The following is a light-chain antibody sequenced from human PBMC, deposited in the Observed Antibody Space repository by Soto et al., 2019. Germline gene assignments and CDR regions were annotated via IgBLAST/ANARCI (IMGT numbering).Light chain of an antibody. CDR1: QSVSNTY. CDR2: GAS. V-gene: IGKV3-20*01. CDR3: QQYGSSIT. Sequence: EIEFAQSPGTLSLSPGERATHSCRASQSVSNTYLAWYQQKPGQAPRLLNYGASRRATGIPDRFSGSGSGADFTLTISRLEPEDFAVYYCQQYGSSITFGQGTRLEI. J-gene: IGKJ5*01.